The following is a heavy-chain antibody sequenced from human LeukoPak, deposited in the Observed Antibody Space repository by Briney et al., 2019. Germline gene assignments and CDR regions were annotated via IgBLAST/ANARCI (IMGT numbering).Heavy chain of an antibody. Sequence: GRSLRLSCAASGFTFEDYAMHWVRQAPGKGLEWVAGVTWNSDNIDYAESVRGRFTISRDNAENSLYLEMNSLRLEDTALYYCVKESEDSSGWATRYYFDYWGQGSLVTVSS. D-gene: IGHD6-19*01. V-gene: IGHV3-9*01. CDR2: VTWNSDNI. CDR3: VKESEDSSGWATRYYFDY. CDR1: GFTFEDYA. J-gene: IGHJ4*02.